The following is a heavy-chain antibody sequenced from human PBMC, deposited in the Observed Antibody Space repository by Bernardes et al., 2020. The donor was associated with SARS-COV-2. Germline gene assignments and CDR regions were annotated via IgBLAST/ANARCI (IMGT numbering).Heavy chain of an antibody. V-gene: IGHV3-23*01. D-gene: IGHD6-13*01. J-gene: IGHJ6*02. CDR1: GFTFSIYA. CDR2: ISGRGGST. CDR3: AKVIAAAGKGGVFDYYYGMDV. Sequence: GGSLIRSCTASGFTFSIYAMSWVRQAPGQGLEWVSAISGRGGSTCYADSVRGRFTISRDNSKNTLYMQMNSLRAEDTAVYYCAKVIAAAGKGGVFDYYYGMDVWGQGTTVTVSS.